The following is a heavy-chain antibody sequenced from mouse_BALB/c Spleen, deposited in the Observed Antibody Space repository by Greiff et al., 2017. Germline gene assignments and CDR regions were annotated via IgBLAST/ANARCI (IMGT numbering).Heavy chain of an antibody. CDR1: GFTFSSYY. CDR2: INSSGGST. CDR3: ARGSYGNYEAFAY. Sequence: EVHLVESGGGLVKLGGSLKLSCAASGFTFSSYYMSWVRQTPEKRLELVAAINSSGGSTYYPDSVKGRFTISRDNARNILYLQMSRLRSEDTAMYDCARGSYGNYEAFAYWGQGTLVTVSA. J-gene: IGHJ3*01. D-gene: IGHD2-10*02. V-gene: IGHV5-6-5*01.